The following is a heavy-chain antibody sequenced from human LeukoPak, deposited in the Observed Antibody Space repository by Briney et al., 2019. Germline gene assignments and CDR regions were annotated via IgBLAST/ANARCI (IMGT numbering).Heavy chain of an antibody. J-gene: IGHJ4*02. Sequence: ASVKVSCKASGYTFTGYYMHWVRQAPGQGLEWMGWINPNSGGTNYAQKFQGRVTMTRDTSISAAYMELSRLRSDDTAVYYCARAVLSGSYSGLIGFDYWGQGTLVTVSS. CDR2: INPNSGGT. CDR3: ARAVLSGSYSGLIGFDY. V-gene: IGHV1-2*02. D-gene: IGHD1-26*01. CDR1: GYTFTGYY.